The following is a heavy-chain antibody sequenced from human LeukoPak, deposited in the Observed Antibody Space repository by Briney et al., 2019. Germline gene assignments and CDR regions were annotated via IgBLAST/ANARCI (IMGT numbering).Heavy chain of an antibody. J-gene: IGHJ4*02. CDR3: ARLTYGEKFEY. Sequence: PGGSLRLSCAASGFTVSGNYMSWVRQAPGKGLEWVSAISSDGNTYYADSVKGRFTISRDNSKNTLYLQMNSLRAEDTAVYYCARLTYGEKFEYWGQGTLVTVSS. D-gene: IGHD4-17*01. CDR1: GFTVSGNY. V-gene: IGHV3-53*01. CDR2: ISSDGNT.